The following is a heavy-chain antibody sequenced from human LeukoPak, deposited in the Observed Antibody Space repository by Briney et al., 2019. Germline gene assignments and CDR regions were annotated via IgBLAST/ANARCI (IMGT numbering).Heavy chain of an antibody. CDR2: IYYSGST. CDR3: AAYGSGSRDY. J-gene: IGHJ4*02. Sequence: SETLSLTCTVSGGSISSYYWSWFRQPPGKGLVWSGYIYYSGSTNYNPSLKSRVTISLDTSKNQSALKLISESAADAAVDCGAAYGSGSRDYWGQGTLVTVSS. CDR1: GGSISSYY. D-gene: IGHD3-10*01. V-gene: IGHV4-59*08.